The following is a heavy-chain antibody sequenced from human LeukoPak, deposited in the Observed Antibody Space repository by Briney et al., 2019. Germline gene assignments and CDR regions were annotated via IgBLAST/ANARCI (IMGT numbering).Heavy chain of an antibody. CDR3: ARGDYGKPFDY. V-gene: IGHV4-4*02. CDR1: GGSISSSNW. CDR2: IYHSGST. Sequence: SETLSLTCAVSGGSISSSNWWSWVRQPPGKGLEWIGEIYHSGSTNYNPSLKSLVTISVDKSKNQFSLKLSSVTAADTAVYYCARGDYGKPFDYWGQGTLVTVSS. D-gene: IGHD4-17*01. J-gene: IGHJ4*02.